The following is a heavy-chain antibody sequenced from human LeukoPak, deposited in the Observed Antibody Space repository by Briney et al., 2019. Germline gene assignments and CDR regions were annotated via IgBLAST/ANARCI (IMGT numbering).Heavy chain of an antibody. Sequence: GGSLRLSCAASGFTFSSYAMSWVRQAPGKGLEWVSAISGSGGSTYYADSVKGRFTISRDNSKNTLYLQMNSLRAEDTAVYYCAKDLSSAITSALVLDVWGQGTTVIVSS. D-gene: IGHD3-22*01. CDR2: ISGSGGST. V-gene: IGHV3-23*01. CDR3: AKDLSSAITSALVLDV. J-gene: IGHJ6*02. CDR1: GFTFSSYA.